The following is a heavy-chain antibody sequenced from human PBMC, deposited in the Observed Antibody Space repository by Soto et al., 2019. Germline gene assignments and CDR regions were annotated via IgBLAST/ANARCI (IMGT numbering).Heavy chain of an antibody. CDR3: VRALYRSANDAFDM. Sequence: EVQLVESGGGLVQPGGSLRLSCAASTFTFSSFWMHWVRQAPGKGLVWVSRINSDGSSTSYADSVKGRFTISRDNAKNTLYLQMNRLSAEDAAVYYCVRALYRSANDAFDMWGQGTMVTVSS. CDR2: INSDGSST. D-gene: IGHD6-19*01. V-gene: IGHV3-74*01. J-gene: IGHJ3*02. CDR1: TFTFSSFW.